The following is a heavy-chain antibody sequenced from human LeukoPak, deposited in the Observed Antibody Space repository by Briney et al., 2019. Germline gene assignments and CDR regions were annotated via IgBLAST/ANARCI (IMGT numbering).Heavy chain of an antibody. CDR2: ISTYNGNT. D-gene: IGHD6-13*01. V-gene: IGHV1-18*01. J-gene: IGHJ4*02. Sequence: ASVKVSCKASGYTFSNYAINWVRQAPGQGLEWMGWISTYNGNTNCAQKLQDRVTMTTDTSTSTAYMELRSLRSDDTAMYYCAREGIRIAAAGTIDYWGQGTLVTVSS. CDR1: GYTFSNYA. CDR3: AREGIRIAAAGTIDY.